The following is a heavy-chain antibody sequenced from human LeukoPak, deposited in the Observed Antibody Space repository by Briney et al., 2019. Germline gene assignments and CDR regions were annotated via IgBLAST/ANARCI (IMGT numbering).Heavy chain of an antibody. D-gene: IGHD4-23*01. CDR3: ARDPVVVTPHAFDI. CDR1: GGSFSGYY. V-gene: IGHV4-34*01. Sequence: SETLSLTCAVYGGSFSGYYWSWIRQPPEMGLEWIGQIYHSGSTKYNGSLKSRVTISVDTSKNQFSLKLSSVTAADTAVYYCARDPVVVTPHAFDIWGQGTMVTVSS. CDR2: IYHSGST. J-gene: IGHJ3*02.